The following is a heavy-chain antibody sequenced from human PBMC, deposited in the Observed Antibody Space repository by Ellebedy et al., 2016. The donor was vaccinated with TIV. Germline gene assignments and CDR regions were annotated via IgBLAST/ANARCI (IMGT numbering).Heavy chain of an antibody. CDR2: ISGSGGST. D-gene: IGHD3-22*01. CDR1: GFTFSSYA. Sequence: GESLKISXAASGFTFSSYAMSWVRQAPGKGLEWVSAISGSGGSTYYADSVKGRFTISRDNAKNSLYLQMNSLRAEDTAVYYCARDLLVVEPYFDYWGQGTLVTVSS. V-gene: IGHV3-23*01. J-gene: IGHJ4*02. CDR3: ARDLLVVEPYFDY.